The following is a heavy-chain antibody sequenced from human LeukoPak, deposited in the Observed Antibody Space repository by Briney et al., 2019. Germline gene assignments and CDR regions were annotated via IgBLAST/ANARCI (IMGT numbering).Heavy chain of an antibody. CDR2: IYSGGST. CDR1: GFTFSSYA. D-gene: IGHD5-24*01. V-gene: IGHV3-53*01. CDR3: ASASDGYNYYFDY. J-gene: IGHJ4*02. Sequence: PGGSLRLSCAASGFTFSSYAMSWVRQAPGKGLEWVSVIYSGGSTYYADSVKGRFTISRDNSRNTLYLQMNSLRVEDTAVYYCASASDGYNYYFDYWGQGTLVTVSS.